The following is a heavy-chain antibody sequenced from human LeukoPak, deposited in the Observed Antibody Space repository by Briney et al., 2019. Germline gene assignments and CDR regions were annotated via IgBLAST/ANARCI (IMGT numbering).Heavy chain of an antibody. Sequence: SETLSLTCAVSGGSISSGAYSWSWIRQPPGKGLEWIGYIYYSGSTYYNPSLKSRLTISVDTSKIQFSLKLSSVTAADTAVYYCARVTTVTTLVYSDAFDIWGQGTMVTVSS. D-gene: IGHD4-17*01. J-gene: IGHJ3*02. V-gene: IGHV4-30-4*07. CDR3: ARVTTVTTLVYSDAFDI. CDR2: IYYSGST. CDR1: GGSISSGAYS.